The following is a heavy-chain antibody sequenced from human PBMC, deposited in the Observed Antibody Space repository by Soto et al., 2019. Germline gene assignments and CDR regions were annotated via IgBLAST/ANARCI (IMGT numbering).Heavy chain of an antibody. CDR3: ATRPYYYDTSGYHYVGAFDI. CDR2: INPGDSDT. CDR1: GYSFPNYW. Sequence: LGESLKISCKGSGYSFPNYWIGWVRQMPGKGLECMGIINPGDSDTRYSPSFQGQVTISADKSISTGYLQWSSLKASDTAMYYCATRPYYYDTSGYHYVGAFDIWGRGTMVTVSS. J-gene: IGHJ3*02. D-gene: IGHD3-22*01. V-gene: IGHV5-51*01.